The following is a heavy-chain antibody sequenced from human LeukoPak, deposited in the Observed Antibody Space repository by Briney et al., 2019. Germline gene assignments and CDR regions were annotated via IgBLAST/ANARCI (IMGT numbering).Heavy chain of an antibody. V-gene: IGHV1-69*13. D-gene: IGHD1-26*01. Sequence: TVKVSCKASGGTFSSYAISWVRQAPGQGLEWMGGIIPIFGTANYAQKFQGRVTITADESTSTAYMELSSLRSEDTAVYYRARISGSYYENSFDYWGQGTLVTVSS. CDR2: IIPIFGTA. CDR1: GGTFSSYA. CDR3: ARISGSYYENSFDY. J-gene: IGHJ4*02.